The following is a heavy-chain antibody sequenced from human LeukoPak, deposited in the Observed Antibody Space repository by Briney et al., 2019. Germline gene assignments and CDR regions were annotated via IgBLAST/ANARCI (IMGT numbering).Heavy chain of an antibody. CDR2: IKSDGSEI. V-gene: IGHV3-7*03. J-gene: IGHJ4*02. D-gene: IGHD3-9*01. Sequence: PGESLRLSCAASGFILSNYWMSWVRQAPGKGLEWVTNIKSDGSEINYVDSVKGRFTISRDNAKNSLYLQMNSLRAEDTAVYYCARGAGLRYGSDYWGQGTLVTVFS. CDR3: ARGAGLRYGSDY. CDR1: GFILSNYW.